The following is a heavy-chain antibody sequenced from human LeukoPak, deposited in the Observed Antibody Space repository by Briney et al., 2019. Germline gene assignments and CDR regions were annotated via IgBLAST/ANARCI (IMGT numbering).Heavy chain of an antibody. V-gene: IGHV3-53*01. CDR3: ARGDDYGDFAFRY. D-gene: IGHD4-17*01. J-gene: IGHJ4*02. CDR2: IYSAGST. Sequence: GGSLRLSCAVSGFIVSSNYMNWVRQAPGKGLEWVSVIYSAGSTHYADSAKGRFTISRDNSKNTLYLQMNSLRAEDTAVYYCARGDDYGDFAFRYWGQGTLVTVSA. CDR1: GFIVSSNY.